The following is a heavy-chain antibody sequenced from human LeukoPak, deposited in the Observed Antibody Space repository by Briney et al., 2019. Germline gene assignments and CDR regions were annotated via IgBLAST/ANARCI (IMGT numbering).Heavy chain of an antibody. V-gene: IGHV1-2*02. Sequence: GPVKVSCKASGYTFTGYDMHWERQAPGQGLEWMGWINPNSGGTNYAQKFQGRVTMTRDTSISTAYMELSRLRSDDTAVYYCARNYGELDYWGQGTLVTVSS. D-gene: IGHD4-17*01. CDR3: ARNYGELDY. CDR1: GYTFTGYD. J-gene: IGHJ4*02. CDR2: INPNSGGT.